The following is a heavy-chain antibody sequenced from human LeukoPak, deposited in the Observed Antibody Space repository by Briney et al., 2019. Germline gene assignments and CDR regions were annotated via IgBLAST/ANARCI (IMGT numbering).Heavy chain of an antibody. V-gene: IGHV4-31*03. J-gene: IGHJ3*02. CDR3: ARVLGVTTGHTFDI. D-gene: IGHD4-17*01. CDR2: IYYSGYT. CDR1: GASINSGGFF. Sequence: PSETLSLTCTVSGASINSGGFFWSWIRQHPGKGLEWIGHIYYSGYTYYNPSLTSRLAISLDTSKTQFSLRLSSATAADTALYYCARVLGVTTGHTFDIWGQGIMVTVSS.